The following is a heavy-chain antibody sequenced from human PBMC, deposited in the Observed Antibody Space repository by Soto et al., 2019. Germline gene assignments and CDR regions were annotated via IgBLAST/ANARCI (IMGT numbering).Heavy chain of an antibody. CDR3: TSAPIGTSLTF. Sequence: PGGSLRLSCAASGFTFSSYAMSWVRQAPGKGLEWVGRIKSKTDGGTTDYAAPVKGRFTISRDDSKSIAYLQMNSLQTEDTAVYFCTSAPIGTSLTFWGQGTLVTVSS. D-gene: IGHD6-13*01. CDR2: IKSKTDGGTT. V-gene: IGHV3-49*04. J-gene: IGHJ4*02. CDR1: GFTFSSYA.